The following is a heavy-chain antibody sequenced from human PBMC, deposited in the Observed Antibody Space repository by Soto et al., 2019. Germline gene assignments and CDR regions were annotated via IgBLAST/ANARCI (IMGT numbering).Heavy chain of an antibody. CDR3: AREPDYDFWSGPNYNGMDV. J-gene: IGHJ6*04. CDR1: GFTFSSYA. D-gene: IGHD3-3*01. Sequence: GGSLRLSCAASGFTFSSYAMHWVRQAPGKGLEWVAVISYDGSNKYYADSVKGRFTISRDNSKNTLYLQMNSLRAEDTAVYYCAREPDYDFWSGPNYNGMDVWGKGTTVTVSS. V-gene: IGHV3-30-3*01. CDR2: ISYDGSNK.